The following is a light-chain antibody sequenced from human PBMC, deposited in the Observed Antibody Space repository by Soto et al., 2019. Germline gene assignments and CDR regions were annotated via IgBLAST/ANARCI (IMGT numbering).Light chain of an antibody. CDR2: KAS. CDR1: QTISSW. Sequence: DIQMTQSPSTLSGSVGDRVTITCRASQTISSWLDWYQQKPGKAPKLLISKASTLKSGVPSRFSGSGSGTEFTLTVSRLQPDEFATYYCQHYNSYSEAFGQGTNVEL. CDR3: QHYNSYSEA. V-gene: IGKV1-5*03. J-gene: IGKJ1*01.